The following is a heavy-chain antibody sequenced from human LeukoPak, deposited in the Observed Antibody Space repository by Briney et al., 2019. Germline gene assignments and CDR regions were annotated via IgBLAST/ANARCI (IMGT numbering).Heavy chain of an antibody. V-gene: IGHV4-38-2*02. D-gene: IGHD3/OR15-3a*01. Sequence: PSETLSLTCTVSGYSISSGYYWGWIRQPPGKGLEWIGSIYHSGSTYYNPSLKSRVTISVDTSKNQFSLKLSSVTAADTAVYYCARYVDSYYFDYWGQGTLVTVSS. J-gene: IGHJ4*02. CDR2: IYHSGST. CDR3: ARYVDSYYFDY. CDR1: GYSISSGYY.